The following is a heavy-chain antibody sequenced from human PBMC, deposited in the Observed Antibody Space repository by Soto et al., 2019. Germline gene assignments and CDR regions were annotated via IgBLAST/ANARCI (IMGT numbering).Heavy chain of an antibody. Sequence: EVQLVESGGGWVQPGGSLRLSCTVSGFTFSNYEMNWVRQAPGKGLEWISSITSSGSNIYYADSVKGRFTISRDNAKNSLYLQMNSLRAEDSGVYYCAILHSSSNRWGQGTLVTVSS. CDR2: ITSSGSNI. D-gene: IGHD6-13*01. J-gene: IGHJ4*02. CDR1: GFTFSNYE. CDR3: AILHSSSNR. V-gene: IGHV3-48*03.